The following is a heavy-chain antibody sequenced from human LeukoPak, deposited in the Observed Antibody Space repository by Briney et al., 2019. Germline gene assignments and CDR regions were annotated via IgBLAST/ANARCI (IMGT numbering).Heavy chain of an antibody. V-gene: IGHV3-48*03. J-gene: IGHJ4*02. CDR1: GFTFSYYS. D-gene: IGHD4-23*01. Sequence: GGSLRLSCVACGFTFSYYSMNWVRQAPGKGLEGVSSISSSGSSKSYADSVKGRFTISRDNDKNSVLLQMSSLRSEDTAVYYCARDLGYGGYSLTYWGQGTQVTVFS. CDR2: ISSSGSSK. CDR3: ARDLGYGGYSLTY.